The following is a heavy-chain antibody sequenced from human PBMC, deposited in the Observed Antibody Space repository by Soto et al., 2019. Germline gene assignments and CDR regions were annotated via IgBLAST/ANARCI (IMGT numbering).Heavy chain of an antibody. CDR3: AKEVAAIGTPLLDF. CDR2: IAAGGKA. D-gene: IGHD2-15*01. CDR1: GFTFRTFA. J-gene: IGHJ4*02. V-gene: IGHV3-23*01. Sequence: EVQLLESGGALAPPGGSLRLSCAASGFTFRTFALSWVRQAPGKGLEWVSGIAAGGKAFYADSVKGRFTISRDNFKNTLYLQMDSLRAEDTAKYYCAKEVAAIGTPLLDFWGQGALVIVSS.